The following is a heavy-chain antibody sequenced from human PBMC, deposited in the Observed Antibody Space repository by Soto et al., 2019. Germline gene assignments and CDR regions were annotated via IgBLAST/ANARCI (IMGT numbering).Heavy chain of an antibody. J-gene: IGHJ6*02. CDR2: IVVGSGNT. CDR3: AAGPMIVVVSPYYYGMDV. CDR1: GFTFTSSA. Sequence: ASVKVSCKASGFTFTSSAVQWVRQARGQRLEWIGWIVVGSGNTNYAQKFQERVTITRDMSTSTAYMELSSLRSEDTAVYYCAAGPMIVVVSPYYYGMDVWGQGTTVTVSS. D-gene: IGHD3-22*01. V-gene: IGHV1-58*01.